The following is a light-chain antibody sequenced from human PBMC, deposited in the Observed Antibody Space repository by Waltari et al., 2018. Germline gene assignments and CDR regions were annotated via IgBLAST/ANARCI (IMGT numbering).Light chain of an antibody. J-gene: IGKJ1*01. CDR2: TSS. V-gene: IGKV1-16*01. Sequence: DIQMTQSPSSLSASVGDRVTITCRASQGLRHYLVCFQQTHGKAPKPLIYTSSTLYRGVPSRFSGSGSGTDFTFTISSLQPEDFATYYCLQYDTYPWTLGQGTKVEIK. CDR1: QGLRHY. CDR3: LQYDTYPWT.